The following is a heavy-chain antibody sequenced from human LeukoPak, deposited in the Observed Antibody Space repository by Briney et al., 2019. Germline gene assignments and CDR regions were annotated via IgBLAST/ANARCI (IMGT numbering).Heavy chain of an antibody. V-gene: IGHV4-34*01. D-gene: IGHD3-9*01. CDR2: INHSGST. CDR1: GGSFSGYY. CDR3: ARGAGKLRYFDWLPMDAFDI. Sequence: SETLSLTCAVYGGSFSGYYWSWIRQPPGKGLEWIGEINHSGSTNYNPSLKSRVTISVDTSKNQFSLKLSSVTAADTAVYYCARGAGKLRYFDWLPMDAFDIWGQGTMVTVSS. J-gene: IGHJ3*02.